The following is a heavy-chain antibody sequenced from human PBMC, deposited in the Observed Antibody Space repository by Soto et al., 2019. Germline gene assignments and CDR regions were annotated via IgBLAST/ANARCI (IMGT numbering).Heavy chain of an antibody. V-gene: IGHV4-61*01. CDR3: ARYTGTGTVDY. J-gene: IGHJ4*02. CDR2: IYYSGST. CDR1: GGSVSSGSYY. D-gene: IGHD1-1*01. Sequence: PSETLSLTCTVSGGSVSSGSYYWSLIRQPPGKGLEWTGYIYYSGSTNYNPSLKSRVTISVDTSKNQFSLKLSSVTAADTAVYYCARYTGTGTVDYSGQGTLVTVSS.